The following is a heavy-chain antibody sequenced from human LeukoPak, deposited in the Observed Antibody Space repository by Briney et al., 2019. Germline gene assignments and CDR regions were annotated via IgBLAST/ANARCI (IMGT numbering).Heavy chain of an antibody. CDR1: GYTFTGYY. V-gene: IGHV1-2*02. D-gene: IGHD1-26*01. J-gene: IGHJ4*02. Sequence: SVKVSCKASGYTFTGYYMHWVRQAPGQGLEWMGWINPNSGGTNYAQKFQGRVTMTRDPSISTAYMELSRLRSDDTAVYYCARDALQWELRGDFDYWGQGTMVTASS. CDR2: INPNSGGT. CDR3: ARDALQWELRGDFDY.